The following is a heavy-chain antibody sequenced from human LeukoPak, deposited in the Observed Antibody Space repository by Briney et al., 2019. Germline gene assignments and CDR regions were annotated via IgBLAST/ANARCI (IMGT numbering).Heavy chain of an antibody. V-gene: IGHV3-21*01. CDR3: ARDAFDI. CDR2: ISNTNSYI. CDR1: GFTFSSYS. Sequence: PGGSLRLSCAASGFTFSSYSMSWVRQAPGKGLEWVSCISNTNSYIYYADSVKGRFTISRDNAKNSPYLQMNSLRAEDTAVYYCARDAFDIWGQGTMVTVSS. J-gene: IGHJ3*02.